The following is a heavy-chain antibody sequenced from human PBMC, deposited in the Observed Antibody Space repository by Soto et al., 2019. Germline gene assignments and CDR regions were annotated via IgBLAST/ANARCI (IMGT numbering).Heavy chain of an antibody. D-gene: IGHD6-19*01. CDR3: ARHWEQWLGYIDY. V-gene: IGHV4-39*01. CDR1: GGSISSGSLH. Sequence: QLHFQESAPGLVKPSETLSLTCTVSGGSISSGSLHWGWIRQPPGKGLEWIGSIYYTRNTYYNPSLKSRVTISVDSSKNQFSLKLSSVTAADTAVYYCARHWEQWLGYIDYWGQGTLVAVSS. CDR2: IYYTRNT. J-gene: IGHJ4*02.